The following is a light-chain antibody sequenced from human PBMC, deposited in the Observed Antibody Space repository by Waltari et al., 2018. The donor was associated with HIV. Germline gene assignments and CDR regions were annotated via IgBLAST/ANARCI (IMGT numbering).Light chain of an antibody. V-gene: IGLV2-14*01. J-gene: IGLJ1*01. CDR3: TSYTTIFTYV. CDR1: SSDVGLYNY. Sequence: QSALTQPASVSGSPGQSITISCTGTSSDVGLYNYVSWYQQHPGKAPKLMIYEVTNRPSGVSDRCSGSKSGNTASLTISGLQAEDEADYYCTSYTTIFTYVFGTGTWVSVL. CDR2: EVT.